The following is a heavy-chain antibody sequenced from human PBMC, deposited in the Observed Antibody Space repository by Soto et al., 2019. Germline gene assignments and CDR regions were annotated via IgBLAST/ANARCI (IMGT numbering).Heavy chain of an antibody. CDR1: GGTFSSYA. D-gene: IGHD3-22*01. CDR3: AKEGGTTHITTYDYYGMDV. V-gene: IGHV1-69*13. CDR2: IIPIFGTA. Sequence: SVKVSCKASGGTFSSYAISWVRQAPGQGLEWMGGIIPIFGTANYAQKFQGRVTITADESTSTAYMELSSLRSEDTAVYYCAKEGGTTHITTYDYYGMDVWGQGTTVTVSS. J-gene: IGHJ6*02.